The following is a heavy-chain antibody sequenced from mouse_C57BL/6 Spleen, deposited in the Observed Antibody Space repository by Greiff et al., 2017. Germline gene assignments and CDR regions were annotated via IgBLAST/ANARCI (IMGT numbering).Heavy chain of an antibody. CDR3: ARATVVADYYAMDY. D-gene: IGHD1-1*01. J-gene: IGHJ4*01. Sequence: QVQLQQPGAELVMPGASVKLSCKASGYTFTSYWMHWVKQRPGQGLEWIGELDPSDSYTNYNQKFKGKSTLTVDKSSSTAYMQLSSLTSEDSAVYYCARATVVADYYAMDYWGQGTSVTVSS. CDR1: GYTFTSYW. CDR2: LDPSDSYT. V-gene: IGHV1-69*01.